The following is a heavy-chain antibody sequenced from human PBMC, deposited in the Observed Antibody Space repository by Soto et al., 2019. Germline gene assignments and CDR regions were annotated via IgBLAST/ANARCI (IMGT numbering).Heavy chain of an antibody. V-gene: IGHV4-59*01. CDR3: ARDRYSSSLRPGLTRNNWFDP. J-gene: IGHJ5*02. Sequence: SETLSLTCTVSGGSISSYYRSWLRQPPGKGLEWIGYIYYSGSTNYNPSLKSRVTISVDTSKNQFSLKLSSVTAADTAVYYCARDRYSSSLRPGLTRNNWFDPWGQGTLVTVSS. CDR1: GGSISSYY. D-gene: IGHD6-13*01. CDR2: IYYSGST.